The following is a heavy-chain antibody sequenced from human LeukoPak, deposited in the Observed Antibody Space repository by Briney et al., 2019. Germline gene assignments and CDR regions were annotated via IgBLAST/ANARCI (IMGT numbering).Heavy chain of an antibody. Sequence: GASVKVSCKASGYTFTGYNMHWVRQAPGQGLEWMGWINPNSGGTNYAQKFQGRVTMTRDTSISTAYMELSSLRSDGTAMYYCARALAAAPTYWGQGTLVTVSP. CDR3: ARALAAAPTY. CDR1: GYTFTGYN. D-gene: IGHD6-13*01. J-gene: IGHJ4*02. V-gene: IGHV1-2*02. CDR2: INPNSGGT.